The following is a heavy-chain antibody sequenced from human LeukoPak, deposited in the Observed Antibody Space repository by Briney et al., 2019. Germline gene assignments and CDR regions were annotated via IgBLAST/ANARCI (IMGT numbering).Heavy chain of an antibody. CDR1: GFTVSSNY. J-gene: IGHJ4*02. CDR2: IYSGGST. Sequence: GGSLILSCAASGFTVSSNYMSWVRQAPGKGLEWVSVIYSGGSTYYADSVKGRFTISRDNSKNTLYLQMNSLRAEDTAVCYCAGSMAKYSFDYWGQGTLVTVSS. D-gene: IGHD2/OR15-2a*01. V-gene: IGHV3-53*01. CDR3: AGSMAKYSFDY.